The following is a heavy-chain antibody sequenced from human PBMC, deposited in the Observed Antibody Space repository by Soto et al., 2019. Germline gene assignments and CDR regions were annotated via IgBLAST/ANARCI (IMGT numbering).Heavy chain of an antibody. CDR2: IYYTGHT. CDR3: ARGSQLERDALDI. D-gene: IGHD1-1*01. CDR1: GVSINSGGYY. Sequence: QVQLQESGPGLVKPSQTLSLTCSVSGVSINSGGYYWSWIRHHPGKVLEWIGYIYYTGHTFYNASLKSRVAMSLDTSKNQFFLKLSSVTAADTAVYYCARGSQLERDALDIWGQGTMVTVSS. V-gene: IGHV4-31*03. J-gene: IGHJ3*02.